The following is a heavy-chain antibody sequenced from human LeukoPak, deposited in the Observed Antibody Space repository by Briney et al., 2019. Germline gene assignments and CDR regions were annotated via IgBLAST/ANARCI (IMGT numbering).Heavy chain of an antibody. CDR3: AKAASSSWPSYYYGMDV. D-gene: IGHD6-13*01. Sequence: PGGSLRLSCAASGFIFSSYSMSWVRQAPGKGLEWVSVITGSGGNTYYADSVKGRFTISKDNSKNTVYLQMSSLRVDDTAAYYCAKAASSSWPSYYYGMDVWAKGPRSPSP. V-gene: IGHV3-23*01. CDR2: ITGSGGNT. J-gene: IGHJ6*02. CDR1: GFIFSSYS.